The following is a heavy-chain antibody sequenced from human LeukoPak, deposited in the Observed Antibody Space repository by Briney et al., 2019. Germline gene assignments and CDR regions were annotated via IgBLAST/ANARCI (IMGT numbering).Heavy chain of an antibody. CDR3: ARGLYSYGTKAYFDY. Sequence: SETLSLTCTVSGGSISSYYWSWIRQPAGKGLEWIGRIYTSGSTNYNPSLKSRVTMSVDTSKNQFSLKLSSVTAADTAVYYCARGLYSYGTKAYFDYWGQGTLVTVSS. V-gene: IGHV4-4*07. CDR1: GGSISSYY. D-gene: IGHD5-18*01. J-gene: IGHJ4*02. CDR2: IYTSGST.